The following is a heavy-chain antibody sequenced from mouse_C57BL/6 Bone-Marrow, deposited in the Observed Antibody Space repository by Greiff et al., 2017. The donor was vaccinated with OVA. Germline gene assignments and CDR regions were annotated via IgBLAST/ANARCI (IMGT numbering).Heavy chain of an antibody. CDR2: IDPETGGT. V-gene: IGHV1-15*01. CDR1: GYTFTDYE. CDR3: TSYVYYFDY. J-gene: IGHJ2*01. D-gene: IGHD2-12*01. Sequence: QVQLQQSGAELVRPGASVTLSCKASGYTFTDYEMHWVKQTPVHGLEWIGAIDPETGGTAYNQKFKGKAILTADKSSSTAYMELRSLTSEDSAVYYCTSYVYYFDYLGQGTTLTVSS.